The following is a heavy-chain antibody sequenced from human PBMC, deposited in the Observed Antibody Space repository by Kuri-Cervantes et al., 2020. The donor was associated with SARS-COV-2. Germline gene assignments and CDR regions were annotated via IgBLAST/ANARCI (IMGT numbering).Heavy chain of an antibody. CDR3: AKDRVGVQDF. CDR2: ILYDGSNK. J-gene: IGHJ4*02. V-gene: IGHV3-30*18. Sequence: LTCAASGFTFSSYGMHWVRQAPGKGLEWVAVILYDGSNKYYADSVKGRFTISRDNSQNTLYLHMKSLRSEDTAMYYCAKDRVGVQDFWGQGTLVTVSS. D-gene: IGHD2-21*01. CDR1: GFTFSSYG.